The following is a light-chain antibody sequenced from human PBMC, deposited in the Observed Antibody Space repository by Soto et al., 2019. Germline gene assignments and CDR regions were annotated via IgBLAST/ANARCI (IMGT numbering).Light chain of an antibody. CDR2: DAS. CDR1: QSVSSY. CDR3: QQRSDWPRT. Sequence: EIVLTQSPATLSLSPGERATLSCRASQSVSSYLAWYQQKPGQAPRLLIYDASNRATGIPARFSGSGSGTDFTLTISSLEPGAFAVYYCQQRSDWPRTFGQGTKVEIK. J-gene: IGKJ1*01. V-gene: IGKV3-11*01.